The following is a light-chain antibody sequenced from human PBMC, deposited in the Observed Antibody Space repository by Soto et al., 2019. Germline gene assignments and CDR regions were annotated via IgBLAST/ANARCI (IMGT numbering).Light chain of an antibody. J-gene: IGKJ5*01. Sequence: EIVLTQSPGSLSLSPGERATLSCRASQSVSSSYLAWYQQKPGQAPRLLMYGASSRATGIPDRFSGSGSGTVFTLTISRLEPEDFAVYYCQRYGGSPPITFGQGTRLEIK. CDR2: GAS. V-gene: IGKV3-20*01. CDR3: QRYGGSPPIT. CDR1: QSVSSSY.